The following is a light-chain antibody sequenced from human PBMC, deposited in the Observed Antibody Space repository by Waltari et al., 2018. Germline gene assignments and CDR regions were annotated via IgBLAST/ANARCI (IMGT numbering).Light chain of an antibody. CDR3: CSYAGSYTVV. Sequence: QSALTPPRSVSWSPGQPVHIFCPGTSNDVGGYNYVSWYQQHPGKAPKLRIYDGSKRPSGVPDRFSASKSGNTASLTISGLQAEDEADYYCCSYAGSYTVVFGGGTKLTVL. CDR1: SNDVGGYNY. J-gene: IGLJ2*01. CDR2: DGS. V-gene: IGLV2-11*01.